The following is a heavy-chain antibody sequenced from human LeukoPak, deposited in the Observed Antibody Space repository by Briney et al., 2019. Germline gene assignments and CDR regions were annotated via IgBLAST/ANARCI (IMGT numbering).Heavy chain of an antibody. CDR1: GGSISSYY. CDR2: IYYSGSA. CDR3: ARTRITMVRGVSYAFDI. V-gene: IGHV4-59*01. J-gene: IGHJ3*02. D-gene: IGHD3-10*01. Sequence: SETLSLTCTVSGGSISSYYWSWIRQPPGKGLEWIGYIYYSGSANYNPSLKSRVTISVDTSKNQFSLKLSSVTAADTAVYYCARTRITMVRGVSYAFDIWGQGTMVTVSS.